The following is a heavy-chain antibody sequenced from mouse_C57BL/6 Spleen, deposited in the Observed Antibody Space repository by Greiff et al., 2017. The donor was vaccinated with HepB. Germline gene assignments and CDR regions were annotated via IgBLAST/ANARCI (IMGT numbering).Heavy chain of an antibody. D-gene: IGHD4-1*01. Sequence: VQLVESGPELVKPGASVKISCKASGYAFSSSWMNWVKQRPGKGLEWIGRIYPGDGDTNYNGKFKGKATLTADKSSSTAYMQLSSLTSEDSAVYFCASLTGTAFDYWGQGTTLTVSS. J-gene: IGHJ2*01. CDR2: IYPGDGDT. V-gene: IGHV1-82*01. CDR3: ASLTGTAFDY. CDR1: GYAFSSSW.